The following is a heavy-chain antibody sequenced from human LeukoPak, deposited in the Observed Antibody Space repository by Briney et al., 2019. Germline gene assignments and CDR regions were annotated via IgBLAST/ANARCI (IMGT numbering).Heavy chain of an antibody. V-gene: IGHV1-69*06. CDR1: RVTFSSYA. CDR2: IIPIFGTV. Sequence: GASVKVSCKASRVTFSSYAISWVRQATGQGLGWMGGIIPIFGTVNYAQKFQGRVTITAAKSTSTAYRELSRLRSEVTTVYYCARIGGDASGWFDPWGQGTLVTVSS. CDR3: ARIGGDASGWFDP. D-gene: IGHD2-21*01. J-gene: IGHJ5*02.